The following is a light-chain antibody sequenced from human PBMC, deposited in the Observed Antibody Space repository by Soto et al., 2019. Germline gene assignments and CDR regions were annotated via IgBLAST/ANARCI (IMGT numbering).Light chain of an antibody. Sequence: IEVAGSRSAVSGSVGGRVASMCRASQVISSWLVWYQQKPGKARKILIYTASTLQSGVPYTFSASASGKEFPLTISSLQPEDLAPYYCQPASSLPFTVGAVTQVDIK. V-gene: IGKV1-12*01. CDR1: QVISSW. J-gene: IGKJ4*01. CDR2: TAS. CDR3: QPASSLPFT.